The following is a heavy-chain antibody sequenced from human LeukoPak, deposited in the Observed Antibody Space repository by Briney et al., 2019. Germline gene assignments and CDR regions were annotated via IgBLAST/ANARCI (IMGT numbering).Heavy chain of an antibody. CDR3: ARSLWFGEYDAFDI. Sequence: SETLSLTCAVSGYSISSGYYWGWIRQPPGKGLEWIGSIYHSGSTYYDPSLTSRVTISVDTSKNQFSLKLSSVTAADTAVYYCARSLWFGEYDAFDIWGQGTMVTVSS. D-gene: IGHD3-10*01. V-gene: IGHV4-38-2*01. J-gene: IGHJ3*02. CDR2: IYHSGST. CDR1: GYSISSGYY.